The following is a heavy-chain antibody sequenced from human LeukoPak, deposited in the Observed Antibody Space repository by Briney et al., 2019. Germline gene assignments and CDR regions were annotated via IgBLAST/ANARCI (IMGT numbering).Heavy chain of an antibody. V-gene: IGHV1-69*13. J-gene: IGHJ3*02. CDR2: IIPIFGTA. CDR3: ARQWQVAFDI. D-gene: IGHD6-19*01. Sequence: APVKVSCKASGGTFSSYAISWVRQAPGQGLEWMGGIIPIFGTANYAQKFQGRVTITADESTSTAYMELSSLRSEDTAVYYCARQWQVAFDIWGQGTMVTVSS. CDR1: GGTFSSYA.